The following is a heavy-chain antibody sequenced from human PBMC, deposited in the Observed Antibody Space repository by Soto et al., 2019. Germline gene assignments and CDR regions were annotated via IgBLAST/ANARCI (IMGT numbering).Heavy chain of an antibody. J-gene: IGHJ6*02. CDR2: MNPNSGNT. CDR1: GYTFTSYD. D-gene: IGHD2-21*02. Sequence: ASVKVSCKASGYTFTSYDINWVRQATGQGLEWMGWMNPNSGNTGYAQKFQGRVTTTRNTSISTAYMELSSLRSEDTAVYYCAREGDCGGDCYLEPGTFYYYYYGMDVWGQGTTVTVSS. CDR3: AREGDCGGDCYLEPGTFYYYYYGMDV. V-gene: IGHV1-8*01.